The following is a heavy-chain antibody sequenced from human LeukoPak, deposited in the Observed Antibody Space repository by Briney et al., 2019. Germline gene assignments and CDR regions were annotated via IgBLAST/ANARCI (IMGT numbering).Heavy chain of an antibody. J-gene: IGHJ4*02. D-gene: IGHD6-19*01. CDR2: IAHSGAI. CDR3: ARWDDSAWAFGN. Sequence: SETLSLTCAVYGGSFSGYYWSWIRQSPGKGLEWIGYIAHSGAISYKSSLKSRVTISVDTSKNQLSLRLTSVTAADTAVYYCARWDDSAWAFGNWGPGTLVTVSS. V-gene: IGHV4-59*08. CDR1: GGSFSGYY.